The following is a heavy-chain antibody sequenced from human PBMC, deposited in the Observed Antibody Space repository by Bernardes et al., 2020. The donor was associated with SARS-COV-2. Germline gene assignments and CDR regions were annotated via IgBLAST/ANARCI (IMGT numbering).Heavy chain of an antibody. J-gene: IGHJ4*02. V-gene: IGHV4-34*01. Sequence: LSLTCAVYGGSFSGYYWSWIRQPPGKGLEWIGEINHSGSTNYNPSLKSRVTISVDTSKNQFSLKLSSVTAADTAVYYCARGQVVVPAAILVKSRQKLNFDYWGQGTLVTVSS. D-gene: IGHD2-2*02. CDR1: GGSFSGYY. CDR3: ARGQVVVPAAILVKSRQKLNFDY. CDR2: INHSGST.